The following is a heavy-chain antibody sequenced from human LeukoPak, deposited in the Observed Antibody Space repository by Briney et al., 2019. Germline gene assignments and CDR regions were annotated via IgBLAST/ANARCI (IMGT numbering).Heavy chain of an antibody. J-gene: IGHJ5*02. CDR1: DASINSAYY. CDR3: ARGYSSSWHGDWFDP. V-gene: IGHV4-38-2*02. CDR2: IYYDGST. D-gene: IGHD6-13*01. Sequence: PSETLSLTCTVSDASINSAYYWGWIRQPPGKGLEWIASIYYDGSTYFNPSLESRVTISVDTSKNQFSLKLSSVTAADTAVYYCARGYSSSWHGDWFDPWGQGTLVTVSS.